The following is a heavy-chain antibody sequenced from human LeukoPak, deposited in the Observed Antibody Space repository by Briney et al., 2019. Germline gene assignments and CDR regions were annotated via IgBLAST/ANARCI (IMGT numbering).Heavy chain of an antibody. Sequence: SETLSLTCTVSGDSISTSNSYWGWIRQPPGKGLEWIGEINHSGSTNYNPSLKSRVTISVDTSKNQFSLKLSSVTAADTAVYYCARGRIAVAGWYFDYWGQGTLVTVSS. V-gene: IGHV4-39*07. CDR3: ARGRIAVAGWYFDY. D-gene: IGHD6-19*01. J-gene: IGHJ4*02. CDR2: INHSGST. CDR1: GDSISTSNSY.